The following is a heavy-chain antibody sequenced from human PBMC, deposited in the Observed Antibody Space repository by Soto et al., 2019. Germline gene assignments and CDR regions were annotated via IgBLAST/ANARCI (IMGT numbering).Heavy chain of an antibody. CDR2: ISYDGSNR. CDR3: AKDEVRTPSLYAMGV. D-gene: IGHD3-10*01. Sequence: GGSLRLSCAASGFTFSTYGMHWVRQAPGKALERVALISYDGSNRTSADSVKGRFTISRDNSKNPMYLQMNSLRVEDTAVYYCAKDEVRTPSLYAMGVWGQGTTVTVSS. J-gene: IGHJ6*02. CDR1: GFTFSTYG. V-gene: IGHV3-30*18.